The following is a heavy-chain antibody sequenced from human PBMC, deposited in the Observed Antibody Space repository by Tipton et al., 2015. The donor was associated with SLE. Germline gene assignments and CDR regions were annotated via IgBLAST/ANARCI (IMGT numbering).Heavy chain of an antibody. CDR2: IYYSGST. V-gene: IGHV4-59*11. D-gene: IGHD6-19*01. Sequence: TLSLTCTVSGGSISSHYWSWIRQPPGKGLEWIGYIYYSGSTNYNLSLKSRLTMSVDTSKNQFSLNLSPVTAAATAVYYCARVDSYISGCYYFDYWGQGTLVTVSS. CDR3: ARVDSYISGCYYFDY. CDR1: GGSISSHY. J-gene: IGHJ4*02.